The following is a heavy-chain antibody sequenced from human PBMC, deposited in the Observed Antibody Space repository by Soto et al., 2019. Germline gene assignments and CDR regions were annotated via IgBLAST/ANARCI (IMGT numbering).Heavy chain of an antibody. CDR3: ATGFTVTTFDI. CDR2: FDPEDGET. V-gene: IGHV1-24*01. Sequence: ASVKLSCKVSGYTLTELSMHWVRQAPGKGLEWMGGFDPEDGETIYAQKFQGRVTMTEDTSTDTAYMELSSLRSDDMAVYYCATGFTVTTFDIWGQGTMVTVSS. D-gene: IGHD4-17*01. J-gene: IGHJ3*02. CDR1: GYTLTELS.